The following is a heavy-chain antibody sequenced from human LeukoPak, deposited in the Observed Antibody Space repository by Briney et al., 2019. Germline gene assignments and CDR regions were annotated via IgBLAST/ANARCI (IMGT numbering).Heavy chain of an antibody. J-gene: IGHJ6*02. Sequence: GGSLRLSCAASGFIFYDYPMHWIRQAPGKGLEWLCLIRGDGITTYCADSVKGRFTVSRDNSKNSLYLHMSSLTSEESALYYCARDTLPPFGDYYYGMDVWGQGTTVTVSS. CDR1: GFIFYDYP. V-gene: IGHV3-43*02. D-gene: IGHD3-10*01. CDR3: ARDTLPPFGDYYYGMDV. CDR2: IRGDGITT.